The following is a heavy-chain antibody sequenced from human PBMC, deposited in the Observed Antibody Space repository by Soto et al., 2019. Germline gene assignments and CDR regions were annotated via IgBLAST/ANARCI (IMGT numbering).Heavy chain of an antibody. V-gene: IGHV3-7*01. CDR2: IKTDGSEK. Sequence: GGSLRLSCAASGFIYSNYWMSWVRQAPGKGLEWVASIKTDGSEKYYVDSVKGRFTVSRDNAENSLVLQMNSLRVEDTAVYYCVRVLTWDLDYWGQGTLVTVSS. J-gene: IGHJ4*02. D-gene: IGHD1-26*01. CDR3: VRVLTWDLDY. CDR1: GFIYSNYW.